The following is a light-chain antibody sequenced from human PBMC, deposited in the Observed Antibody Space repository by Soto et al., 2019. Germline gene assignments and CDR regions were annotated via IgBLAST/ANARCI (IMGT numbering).Light chain of an antibody. J-gene: IGKJ1*01. CDR3: QQYHSYST. Sequence: DIQMTQSPSTLSASVGDRVTITCRASQSMSTWLAWYQQKPGKAPKLLIYDASSLESRVSSRFSGSGFGTEFTLTISSLLPDDFATYFCQQYHSYSTFGQGTKVEIK. CDR1: QSMSTW. CDR2: DAS. V-gene: IGKV1-5*01.